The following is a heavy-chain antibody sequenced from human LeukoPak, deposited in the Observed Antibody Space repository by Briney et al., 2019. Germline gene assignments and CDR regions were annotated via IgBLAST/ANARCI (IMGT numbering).Heavy chain of an antibody. D-gene: IGHD2-8*02. J-gene: IGHJ4*02. CDR3: AKCMSESGVCLNFDH. V-gene: IGHV3-23*01. CDR2: ISSSDGGS. Sequence: GGSLRLSCEASGFAFSTYAMRWVRQAPGKGLQWGSGISSSDGGSYYTGSVEGRFAISRDNSKNTVYLQMNNLRAEDTAVYYCAKCMSESGVCLNFDHWGQGTLVAVSS. CDR1: GFAFSTYA.